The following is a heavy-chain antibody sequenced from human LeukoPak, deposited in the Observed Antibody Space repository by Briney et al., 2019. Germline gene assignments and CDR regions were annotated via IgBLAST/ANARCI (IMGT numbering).Heavy chain of an antibody. CDR3: AKGAYYQNDY. Sequence: PGGSLRLSCAASGFTFNTYAMSWVRQAPGRGLEWVSAISGSAGSTYYADSVKGRFTISRDDSKNTLYLQMNSLRADDTAVYYCAKGAYYQNDYWGQGTLVTVSS. CDR1: GFTFNTYA. V-gene: IGHV3-23*01. D-gene: IGHD1-26*01. J-gene: IGHJ4*02. CDR2: ISGSAGST.